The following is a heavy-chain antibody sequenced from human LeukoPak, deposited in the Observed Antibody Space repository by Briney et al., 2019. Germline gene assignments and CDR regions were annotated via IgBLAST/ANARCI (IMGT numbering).Heavy chain of an antibody. J-gene: IGHJ3*01. CDR3: ARDPWSSGL. CDR1: GFSFSTYS. V-gene: IGHV3-23*01. Sequence: GGSLRLSCAASGFSFSTYSMGWVRQAPGKGLEWVSVICGTGSSTYYADSVKGRFTISRDDSKDTLYLQMNSLRAEDTAVYYCARDPWSSGLWGQGTMVTVSS. CDR2: ICGTGSST. D-gene: IGHD6-19*01.